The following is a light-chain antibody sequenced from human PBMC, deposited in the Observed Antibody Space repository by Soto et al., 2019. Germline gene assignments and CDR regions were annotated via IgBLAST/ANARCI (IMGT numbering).Light chain of an antibody. V-gene: IGKV1-5*03. CDR3: QQYGSYPFT. Sequence: DIPMTQSPSTLSASVGDRVTITCRASQSISNWLAWYQQKPGKAPKLLVYMASTLEGGVPSRFSGSASGTEFTLTISSLQPDDFATYFCQQYGSYPFTFGPGTKVDIK. CDR1: QSISNW. J-gene: IGKJ3*01. CDR2: MAS.